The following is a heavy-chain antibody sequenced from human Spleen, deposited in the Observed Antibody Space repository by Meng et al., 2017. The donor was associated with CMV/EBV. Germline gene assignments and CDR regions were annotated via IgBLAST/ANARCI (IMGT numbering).Heavy chain of an antibody. J-gene: IGHJ4*02. D-gene: IGHD3-3*01. Sequence: GGSLRLSCAASGFTSSSYSLNWVRQAPGKGLEWVSSISSSSSYIYYADSVKGRFTISRDDAKNSLYLQMNSLRAEDTAVYYCARGDFWRAIDCWGQGTLVTVSS. CDR2: ISSSSSYI. CDR3: ARGDFWRAIDC. CDR1: GFTSSSYS. V-gene: IGHV3-21*06.